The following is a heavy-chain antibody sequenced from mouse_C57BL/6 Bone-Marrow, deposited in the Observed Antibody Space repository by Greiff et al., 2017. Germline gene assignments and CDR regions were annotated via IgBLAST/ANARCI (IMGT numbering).Heavy chain of an antibody. V-gene: IGHV2-9-1*01. CDR2: IWTGGGT. Sequence: VQRVESGPGLVAPSQSLSITCTVSGFSLTSYAISWVRQPPGKGLEWLGVIWTGGGTTYNSAHKSRLSISKDNSKSQVFLKMNSLHTDDTARYYCAIKGLRYYGSSYWYFDVWGTGTTVTVSS. D-gene: IGHD1-1*01. CDR1: GFSLTSYA. CDR3: AIKGLRYYGSSYWYFDV. J-gene: IGHJ1*03.